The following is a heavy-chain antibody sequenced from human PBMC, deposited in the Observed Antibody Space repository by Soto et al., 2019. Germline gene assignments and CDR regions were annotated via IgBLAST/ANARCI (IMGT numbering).Heavy chain of an antibody. CDR1: DDSINSDKYY. Sequence: SETLSLTCSVSDDSINSDKYYWGWIRQPPGKGLEWIGSIYYRGNAYYTPPLQTRVTISLDKSKSQFSLKLNSVTAADSAVYFCARLEGLATISYYFDFWGPGALVTVSS. V-gene: IGHV4-39*01. D-gene: IGHD3-9*01. J-gene: IGHJ4*02. CDR3: ARLEGLATISYYFDF. CDR2: IYYRGNA.